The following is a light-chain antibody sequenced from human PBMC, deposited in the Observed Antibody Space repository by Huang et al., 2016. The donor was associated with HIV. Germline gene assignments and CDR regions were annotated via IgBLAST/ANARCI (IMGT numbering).Light chain of an antibody. CDR1: QSISNS. CDR2: DAA. Sequence: EIVLTQSPATLSLSPGDGATLSCRANQSISNSLAWYQQRPGQDPRLLIYDAANRAAGIPAMFSGSGSGTDFTVTSSSLEPEEFAVYYCQQRSNWPPLTFGGGTKVEIK. V-gene: IGKV3-11*01. CDR3: QQRSNWPPLT. J-gene: IGKJ4*01.